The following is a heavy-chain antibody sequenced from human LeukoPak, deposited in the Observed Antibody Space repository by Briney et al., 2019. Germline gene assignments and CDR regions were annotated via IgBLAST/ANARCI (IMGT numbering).Heavy chain of an antibody. CDR1: GYTFAKHA. Sequence: ASVKVSCKASGYTFAKHAIHWVRQAPGQRLEWMGWINAGNGDTRYSQKFQGGVTITRDTSARTAYMELSSLRSEDTAVYYCARGHVHYYYYYGMDVWGQGTTVTVSS. J-gene: IGHJ6*02. CDR3: ARGHVHYYYYYGMDV. CDR2: INAGNGDT. V-gene: IGHV1-3*01.